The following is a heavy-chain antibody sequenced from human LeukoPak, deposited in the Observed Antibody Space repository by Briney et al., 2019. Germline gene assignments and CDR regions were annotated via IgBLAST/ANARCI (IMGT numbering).Heavy chain of an antibody. CDR2: FYPAESRV. V-gene: IGHV5-51*01. CDR1: GYTFASYW. CDR3: ARSSKSAFDY. J-gene: IGHJ4*02. D-gene: IGHD3-3*01. Sequence: GESLKISCKVSGYTFASYWIGWARQMPGKVLEWVGIFYPAESRVRYGPSFRGQVTISVDKSISTAYLQWNSLKASDSAMYYCARSSKSAFDYWGQGTLVSVSS.